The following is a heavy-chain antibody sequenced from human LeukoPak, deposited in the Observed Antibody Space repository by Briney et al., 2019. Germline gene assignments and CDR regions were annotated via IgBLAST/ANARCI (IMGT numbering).Heavy chain of an antibody. CDR2: IYYSGST. CDR3: ASAHSRYCSSTSCYRTYAFDI. Sequence: SETLSLTCTVSGGSISSSSYYWGWIRQPPGKGLEWIGSIYYSGSTYYNPSLKSRFTISVDTSKNQFSLKLSSVTAADTAVYYCASAHSRYCSSTSCYRTYAFDIWGQGTMVTVSS. CDR1: GGSISSSSYY. J-gene: IGHJ3*02. D-gene: IGHD2-2*01. V-gene: IGHV4-39*01.